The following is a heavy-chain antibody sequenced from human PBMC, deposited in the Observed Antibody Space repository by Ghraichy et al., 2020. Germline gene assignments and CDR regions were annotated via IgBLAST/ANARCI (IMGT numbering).Heavy chain of an antibody. Sequence: LSLTCAAPGFTFSNYDMNWVRQAPGKGPEWLSYISSSGSDTRYAGSVKGRFTISRDNAKNLLFLQMNGLRAEDTAVYSCARTLSSSSWYNWFDPWGQGTLVTVSS. CDR3: ARTLSSSSWYNWFDP. V-gene: IGHV3-48*03. CDR1: GFTFSNYD. J-gene: IGHJ5*02. CDR2: ISSSGSDT. D-gene: IGHD6-13*01.